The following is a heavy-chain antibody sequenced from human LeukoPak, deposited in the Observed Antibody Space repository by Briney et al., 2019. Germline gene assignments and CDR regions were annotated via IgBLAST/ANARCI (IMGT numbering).Heavy chain of an antibody. CDR3: ARDILFSNDYFDY. Sequence: GGSLRLSCAASGFTLSDYYMSWIRQAPGKGLEWVSYISSSGSTIYYADSVKGRFTISRDNAKNSLYLQMNSLRAEDTAVYYCARDILFSNDYFDYWGQGTLVTVSS. V-gene: IGHV3-11*01. CDR2: ISSSGSTI. CDR1: GFTLSDYY. J-gene: IGHJ4*02. D-gene: IGHD2-15*01.